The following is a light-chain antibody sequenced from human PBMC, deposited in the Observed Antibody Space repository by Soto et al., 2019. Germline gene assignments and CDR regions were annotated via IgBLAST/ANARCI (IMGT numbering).Light chain of an antibody. J-gene: IGKJ3*01. CDR2: GAS. V-gene: IGKV3-20*01. CDR3: QQYDLALT. CDR1: QNISNKY. Sequence: EVVLTQSPGTLSLSPGERATLSCRASQNISNKYLAWYQQKPGQAPRLLIHGASNRASGIPDRFSGRGSGTDFTLIISRLEPEDFAVYYCQQYDLALTFGPGTRVDI.